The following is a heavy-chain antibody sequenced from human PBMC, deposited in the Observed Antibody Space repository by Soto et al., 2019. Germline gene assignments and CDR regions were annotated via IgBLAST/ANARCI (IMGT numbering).Heavy chain of an antibody. CDR3: ARRGGYCSGGSCYSGIFDY. D-gene: IGHD2-15*01. Sequence: QLQLQESGPGLVKPSETLSLTCTVSGGSISSSSYYWGWIRQPPGKGLEWIGSIYYSGSTYYNPSLKSRVTISVDTSKNQSSLKLSSVTAADTAVYYCARRGGYCSGGSCYSGIFDYWGQGTLVTVSS. CDR2: IYYSGST. J-gene: IGHJ4*02. V-gene: IGHV4-39*01. CDR1: GGSISSSSYY.